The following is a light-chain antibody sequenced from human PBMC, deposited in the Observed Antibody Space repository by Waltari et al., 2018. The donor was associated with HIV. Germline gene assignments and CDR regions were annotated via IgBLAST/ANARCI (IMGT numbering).Light chain of an antibody. CDR2: DAS. CDR3: QHRDDWYT. Sequence: EIVLSQSPASLSLSPGERATLSCRASQSLSNYLAWYQQKPGQAPRLLIYDASTRVTGIPARFRGSGSGTDFTLTISSLDPGDFAIYYCQHRDDWYTFGQGTKLEI. CDR1: QSLSNY. J-gene: IGKJ2*01. V-gene: IGKV3-11*01.